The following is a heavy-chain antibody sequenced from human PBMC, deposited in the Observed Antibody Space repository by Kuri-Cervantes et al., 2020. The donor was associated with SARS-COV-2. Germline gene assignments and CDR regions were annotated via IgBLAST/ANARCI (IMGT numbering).Heavy chain of an antibody. Sequence: ASVKVSCKASGYTFTSYGISWVRQAPGQGLEWMGWISAYNGNTNYAQKLQGRVTMTTDTSTSTAYMELRSLRSEDTAVYYCARVIGSSWFRNYYYYMDVWGKGTTVTVSS. V-gene: IGHV1-18*01. D-gene: IGHD6-13*01. CDR1: GYTFTSYG. CDR2: ISAYNGNT. CDR3: ARVIGSSWFRNYYYYMDV. J-gene: IGHJ6*03.